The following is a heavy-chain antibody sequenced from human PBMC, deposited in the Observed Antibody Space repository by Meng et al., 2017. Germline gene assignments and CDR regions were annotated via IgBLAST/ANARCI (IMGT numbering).Heavy chain of an antibody. CDR1: GFTFSSYG. D-gene: IGHD6-13*01. CDR2: IWYDGSNK. J-gene: IGHJ4*02. V-gene: IGHV3-33*01. CDR3: ARDPPAAGTC. Sequence: LSLTCAASGFTFSSYGMHWVRQAPGKGLEWVAVIWYDGSNKYYADSVKGRFTISRDNSKNTLYLQMNSLRAEDTAVYYCARDPPAAGTCWGQGTLGTVSS.